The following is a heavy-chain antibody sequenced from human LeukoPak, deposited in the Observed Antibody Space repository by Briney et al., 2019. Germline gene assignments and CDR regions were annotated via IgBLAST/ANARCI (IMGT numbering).Heavy chain of an antibody. V-gene: IGHV4-59*01. Sequence: SETLSLTCTVSGGSLIPYYWSWIRQPPGKGLEWIGYIYHSGTTNYSPPLKGRATLSVDTSKNQISLRLSFVTAADTAVYFCARVDSGTYYMPFDYWGQGSLVTVSS. CDR3: ARVDSGTYYMPFDY. CDR2: IYHSGTT. J-gene: IGHJ4*02. CDR1: GGSLIPYY. D-gene: IGHD1-26*01.